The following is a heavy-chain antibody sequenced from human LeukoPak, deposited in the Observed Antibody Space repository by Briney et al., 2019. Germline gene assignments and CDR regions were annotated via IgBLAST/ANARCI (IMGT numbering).Heavy chain of an antibody. J-gene: IGHJ4*02. V-gene: IGHV3-53*01. CDR3: AKGNTQWELYDY. Sequence: GGSLRLSCAASGFTVSSNYMSWVRQAPGKGLEWVSVIYSGGSTYYADSVKGRFTISRGNSRNTLYLQMTGLRVEDTAIYYCAKGNTQWELYDYWGQGTLVTVSS. D-gene: IGHD4-23*01. CDR2: IYSGGST. CDR1: GFTVSSNY.